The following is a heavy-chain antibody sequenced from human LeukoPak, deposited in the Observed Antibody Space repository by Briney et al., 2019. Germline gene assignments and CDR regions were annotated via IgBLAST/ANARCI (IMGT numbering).Heavy chain of an antibody. D-gene: IGHD6-6*01. CDR2: IHYSGTT. Sequence: SETLSLTCTVSGGSISAYYWSWIRQPPGKGLEWIGYIHYSGTTNYYPSLKSRVTIALDTSKNQFSLKLNSVTAADTSVYYCARFGTSSSRFFDQWGQGTLVTVSS. V-gene: IGHV4-59*01. CDR3: ARFGTSSSRFFDQ. CDR1: GGSISAYY. J-gene: IGHJ4*02.